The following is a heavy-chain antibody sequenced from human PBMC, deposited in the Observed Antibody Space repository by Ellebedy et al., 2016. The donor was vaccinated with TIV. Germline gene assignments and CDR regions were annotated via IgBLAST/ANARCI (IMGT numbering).Heavy chain of an antibody. CDR3: ARAPSIAAAGTGYHFDY. CDR1: EFTLSDYF. Sequence: GGSLRLSCEASEFTLSDYFVSWIRQAPGKGLEWISYITSTGFGATVTKYADSVRGRFFLSRDNAKNSVLLQMNSLRAEDTAVYYCARAPSIAAAGTGYHFDYWGQGILVTVSS. J-gene: IGHJ4*02. CDR2: ITSTGFGATVT. V-gene: IGHV3-11*01. D-gene: IGHD6-13*01.